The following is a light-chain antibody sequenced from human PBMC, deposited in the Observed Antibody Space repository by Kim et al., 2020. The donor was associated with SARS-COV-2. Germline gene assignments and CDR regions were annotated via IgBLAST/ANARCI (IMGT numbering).Light chain of an antibody. V-gene: IGLV2-14*03. CDR2: DVS. J-gene: IGLJ3*02. CDR3: TSYTSTNTLV. Sequence: QSALTQPASVSGSPGQSITIPCTGTSSDIGSYKYVSWYQQHPGKAPKLIIFDVSDRPSGVSNRFSGSKYGNTASLTISGLQAEDEADYYCTSYTSTNTLVSGGGTKLTVL. CDR1: SSDIGSYKY.